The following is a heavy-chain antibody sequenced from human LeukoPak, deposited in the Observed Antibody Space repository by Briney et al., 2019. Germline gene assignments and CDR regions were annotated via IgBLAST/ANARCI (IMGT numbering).Heavy chain of an antibody. CDR1: GFTSSSYA. D-gene: IGHD3-22*01. CDR3: ANEGHDSSGYYYGY. Sequence: PGGSLRLSCAASGFTSSSYAMSWVRQAPGKGLEWVSAISGSGGSTYYADSVKGRFTISRDNSKNTLYLQMNSLRAEDTAVYYCANEGHDSSGYYYGYWGQGTLVTVSS. CDR2: ISGSGGST. J-gene: IGHJ4*02. V-gene: IGHV3-23*01.